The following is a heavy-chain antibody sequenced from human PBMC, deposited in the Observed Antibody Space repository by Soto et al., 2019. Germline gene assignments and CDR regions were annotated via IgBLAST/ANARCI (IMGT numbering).Heavy chain of an antibody. Sequence: VASVKVSCKASGGTFSSYAISWVRQAPGQGLEWMGGIIPIFGTANYAQKFQGRVTITADESTSTAYMELSSLRSEDTAVYYCARDLSERYCSSTSCYGSPYNWFDPWGQGTLVTVSS. CDR3: ARDLSERYCSSTSCYGSPYNWFDP. CDR1: GGTFSSYA. D-gene: IGHD2-2*01. J-gene: IGHJ5*02. V-gene: IGHV1-69*13. CDR2: IIPIFGTA.